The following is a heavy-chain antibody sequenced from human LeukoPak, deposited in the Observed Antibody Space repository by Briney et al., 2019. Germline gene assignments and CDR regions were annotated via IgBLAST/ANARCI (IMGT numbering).Heavy chain of an antibody. CDR1: GFTVSSYS. D-gene: IGHD3-9*01. J-gene: IGHJ6*02. V-gene: IGHV3-21*01. CDR2: ISSSSSYI. CDR3: ARDLQTTIYYYYYGMDV. Sequence: GGSLRLSCAASGFTVSSYSMNWVRQAPGKGLEWVSSISSSSSYIYYADSVKGRFTISRDNAKNSLYLQMNSLRAEDTAVYYCARDLQTTIYYYYYGMDVWGQGTTVTVSS.